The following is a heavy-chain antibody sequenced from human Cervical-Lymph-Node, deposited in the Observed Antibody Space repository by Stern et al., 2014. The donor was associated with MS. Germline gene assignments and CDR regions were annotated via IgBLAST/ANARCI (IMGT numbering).Heavy chain of an antibody. CDR2: ISYDGSNE. CDR1: GFTFSRYA. V-gene: IGHV3-30*04. D-gene: IGHD2-21*01. J-gene: IGHJ4*02. Sequence: VQLVESGGGVVQPGRSLRLSCAASGFTFSRYAIHWVRQAPGKGLEWVAVISYDGSNEYYADSVKGRFTVSRDNSKNTLYLQMNSLGAEDTAVYYCARDPLIRTSGTWHGIAGFDYWGRGTLVTVSS. CDR3: ARDPLIRTSGTWHGIAGFDY.